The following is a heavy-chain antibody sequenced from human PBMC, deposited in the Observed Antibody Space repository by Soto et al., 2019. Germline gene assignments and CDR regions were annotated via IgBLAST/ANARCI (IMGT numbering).Heavy chain of an antibody. CDR2: IYYSGST. J-gene: IGHJ3*02. CDR3: ARRLGVVARFGIDAFDI. CDR1: GGSISSGGYY. D-gene: IGHD2-15*01. Sequence: SETLSLTCTVSGGSISSGGYYWSWIRQHPGKGLEWIGYIYYSGSTYYNPSLKSRVTISVDTSKNQFSLKLSSVTAADTAVYSCARRLGVVARFGIDAFDICGQGTMVTVSS. V-gene: IGHV4-31*03.